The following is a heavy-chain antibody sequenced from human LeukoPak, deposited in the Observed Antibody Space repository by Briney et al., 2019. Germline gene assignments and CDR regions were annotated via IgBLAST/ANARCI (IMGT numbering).Heavy chain of an antibody. Sequence: GGSLRLSCAASGFTFSSYWMSWVRQAPGKGLEWVANIKQDGSEKYYVDSVKGRFTISRDNAKNSLYLQMNSRRAEDTAVYYCAGVGTNRGPTYYYDSSGYCDYWGQGTLVTVSS. CDR3: AGVGTNRGPTYYYDSSGYCDY. V-gene: IGHV3-7*01. CDR2: IKQDGSEK. CDR1: GFTFSSYW. J-gene: IGHJ4*02. D-gene: IGHD3-22*01.